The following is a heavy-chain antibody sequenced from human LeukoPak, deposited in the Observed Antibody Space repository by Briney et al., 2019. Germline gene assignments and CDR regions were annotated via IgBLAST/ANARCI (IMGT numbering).Heavy chain of an antibody. V-gene: IGHV4-31*03. D-gene: IGHD5-12*01. J-gene: IGHJ6*02. Sequence: SETLSLTCTVSGGSISSGGYYWSWIRQHPGKGLEWIGYIYYSGSTYYNPSLKSRVAISVDTSKNQFSLKLRSVTAADTAVYYCARGWYVVAMIYGMDIWGQGTTVTVSS. CDR2: IYYSGST. CDR1: GGSISSGGYY. CDR3: ARGWYVVAMIYGMDI.